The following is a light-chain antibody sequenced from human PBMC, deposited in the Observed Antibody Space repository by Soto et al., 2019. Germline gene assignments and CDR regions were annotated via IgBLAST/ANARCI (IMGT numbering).Light chain of an antibody. V-gene: IGLV2-14*03. J-gene: IGLJ1*01. CDR1: SSDVGAYTY. CDR3: ISYTTTSTYV. CDR2: DVS. Sequence: QSVLTQPASVSGSPGQSITISCTGTSSDVGAYTYVSWFQQHPGKAPKLVIHDVSNRPSGISNRFSGSKSGNTASLTISGLQAEDEADYFCISYTTTSTYVFGTGTKVTV.